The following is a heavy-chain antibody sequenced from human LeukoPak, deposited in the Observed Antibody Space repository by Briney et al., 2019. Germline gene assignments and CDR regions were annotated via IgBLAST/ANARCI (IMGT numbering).Heavy chain of an antibody. V-gene: IGHV4-59*08. CDR2: IFYSGST. CDR1: GGSISSYY. Sequence: SETLSLTCTVSGGSISSYYWSWIRQPPGKGLEWIGYIFYSGSTNYNPSLKSRVTISVDTSKNQFSLKLSSVTAADTAVYYCARQGLRGPDDAFDIWGQGTMVTVSS. D-gene: IGHD1-14*01. CDR3: ARQGLRGPDDAFDI. J-gene: IGHJ3*02.